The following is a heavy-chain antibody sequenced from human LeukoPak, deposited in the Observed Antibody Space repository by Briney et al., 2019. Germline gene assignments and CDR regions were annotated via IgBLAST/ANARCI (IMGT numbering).Heavy chain of an antibody. V-gene: IGHV3-7*01. CDR1: GFTFSSYW. D-gene: IGHD3-3*01. CDR3: ATLGEWLYYYYYYYMDV. J-gene: IGHJ6*03. CDR2: IKQDGSEK. Sequence: TGGSLRLSCAASGFTFSSYWMSWVRQAPGKGLEWVANIKQDGSEKYYVDSVKGRFTISRDNAKNSLYLQMNSLRAEDTAVYYCATLGEWLYYYYYYYMDVWGKGTTVTVSS.